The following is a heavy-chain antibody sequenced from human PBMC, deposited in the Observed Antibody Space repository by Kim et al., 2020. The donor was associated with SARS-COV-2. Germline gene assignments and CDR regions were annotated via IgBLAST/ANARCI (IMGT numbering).Heavy chain of an antibody. CDR3: AKWMVGATPAGLIFDY. J-gene: IGHJ4*02. CDR1: GFTFSSYA. D-gene: IGHD1-26*01. CDR2: ISGSGGST. V-gene: IGHV3-23*01. Sequence: GGSLRLSCAASGFTFSSYAMSWVRQAPGKGLEWVSAISGSGGSTYYADSVKGRFTISRDNSKNTLYLQMNSLRAEDTAVYYCAKWMVGATPAGLIFDYWGQGTLVTVSS.